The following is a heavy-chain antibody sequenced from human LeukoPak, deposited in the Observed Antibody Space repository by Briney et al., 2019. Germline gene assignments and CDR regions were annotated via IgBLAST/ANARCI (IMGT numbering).Heavy chain of an antibody. CDR2: ISGSGGST. D-gene: IGHD6-13*01. V-gene: IGHV3-23*01. CDR3: AKGGGSSWPYWYFDL. J-gene: IGHJ2*01. CDR1: GFTLSSYW. Sequence: GGSLRLSCAASGFTLSSYWVHWVRQAPGKGLEWVSAISGSGGSTYYADSVKGRFTISRDNSKNTLYLQMNSLRAEDTAVYYCAKGGGSSWPYWYFDLWGRGTLVTVSS.